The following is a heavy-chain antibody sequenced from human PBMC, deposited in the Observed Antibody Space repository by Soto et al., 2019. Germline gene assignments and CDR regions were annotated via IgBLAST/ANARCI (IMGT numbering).Heavy chain of an antibody. Sequence: SETLSLTCTVSGGSISSYYWSWIRQPPGKGLEWIGYIYYSGSTNYNPSLKSRVTISVDTSKNQFSLKLSSVTAADTAVYYCARHSGYYYGSGSYSLYYYYYMDVWGKGTTVTVSS. J-gene: IGHJ6*03. CDR1: GGSISSYY. D-gene: IGHD3-10*01. CDR3: ARHSGYYYGSGSYSLYYYYYMDV. CDR2: IYYSGST. V-gene: IGHV4-59*08.